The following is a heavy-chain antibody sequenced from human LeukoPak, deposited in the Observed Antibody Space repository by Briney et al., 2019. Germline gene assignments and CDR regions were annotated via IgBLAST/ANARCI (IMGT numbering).Heavy chain of an antibody. CDR1: GGSIYSSGFY. Sequence: PSETLSLTCTVSGGSIYSSGFYWDWVRQPPGMGLEWIGDVFYNGSTSYNPSLKSRVTISVDTSKNLFSLKLTSVTAADSAVYYCARRPRMVASTNWFDPWGQGTLVIVSS. CDR3: ARRPRMVASTNWFDP. V-gene: IGHV4-39*01. D-gene: IGHD4/OR15-4a*01. CDR2: VFYNGST. J-gene: IGHJ5*02.